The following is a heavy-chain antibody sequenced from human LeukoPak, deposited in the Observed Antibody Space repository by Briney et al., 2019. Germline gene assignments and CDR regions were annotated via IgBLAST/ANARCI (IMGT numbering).Heavy chain of an antibody. CDR3: ARPLSIVGATIGAFDI. D-gene: IGHD1-26*01. CDR1: GFTVSSNS. CDR2: IYTGGTT. J-gene: IGHJ3*02. V-gene: IGHV3-66*04. Sequence: PGGSLRLSCAASGFTVSSNSMSWVRQAPGKGLVWVSVIYTGGTTYYADSVKGRFTISRDNSKNTLYLQMNSLRAEDTAVYYCARPLSIVGATIGAFDIWGQGTMVTVSS.